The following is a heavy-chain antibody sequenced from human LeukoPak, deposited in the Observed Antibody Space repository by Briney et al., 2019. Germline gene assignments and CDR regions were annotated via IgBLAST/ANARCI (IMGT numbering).Heavy chain of an antibody. Sequence: ASVKVSCKASGYTLTSYDINWVRQAPGQGLEWMGCMNPNSGNTGYAQKFQGRVTMTRNTSISTAYMELRSLRSDDTAVYYCARAAEKAARDPYFDYWGQGTLVTVSS. V-gene: IGHV1-8*01. J-gene: IGHJ4*02. CDR1: GYTLTSYD. CDR2: MNPNSGNT. CDR3: ARAAEKAARDPYFDY. D-gene: IGHD6-6*01.